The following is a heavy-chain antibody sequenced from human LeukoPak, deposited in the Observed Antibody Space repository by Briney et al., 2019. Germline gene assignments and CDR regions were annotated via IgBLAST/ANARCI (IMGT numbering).Heavy chain of an antibody. J-gene: IGHJ4*02. D-gene: IGHD3-10*01. CDR3: ARDHYYGSGSYYYVWDY. CDR2: ISAYNGNT. V-gene: IGHV1-18*01. CDR1: GYTFTSYG. Sequence: ASVKVSCKASGYTFTSYGISWARQAPGQGLEWMGWISAYNGNTNYAQKLQGRVTMTTDTSTSTAYMELRSLRSDDTAVYYCARDHYYGSGSYYYVWDYWGQGTLATVSS.